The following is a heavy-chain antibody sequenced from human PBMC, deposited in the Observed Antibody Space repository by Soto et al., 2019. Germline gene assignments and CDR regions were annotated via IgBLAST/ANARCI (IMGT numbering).Heavy chain of an antibody. Sequence: QVQLVQSGAEVKKPGSSVKVSCKASGGTFSSYAITWVRQAPGQGLEWMGGIIPIFGTADYAQKFQGRVTITADESTSTAYMELSSLRSEDTAVYYCASKEAAMYYSGMDVWGQGTKVTVSS. CDR3: ASKEAAMYYSGMDV. CDR2: IIPIFGTA. CDR1: GGTFSSYA. J-gene: IGHJ6*02. D-gene: IGHD5-18*01. V-gene: IGHV1-69*12.